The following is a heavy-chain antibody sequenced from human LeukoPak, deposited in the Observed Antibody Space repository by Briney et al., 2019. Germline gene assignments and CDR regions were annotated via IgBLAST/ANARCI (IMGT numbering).Heavy chain of an antibody. Sequence: ASVKVSCKASGYTFTSYYMHWVRQAPGQGREWMGIINPSGGSTSYAQKFQGRVTMTRDTSTITLYMELSSLRSEDTAVYYCAISAAHRSLSHYFDYWGQGTLVTVSS. CDR1: GYTFTSYY. J-gene: IGHJ4*02. D-gene: IGHD6-13*01. V-gene: IGHV1-46*03. CDR3: AISAAHRSLSHYFDY. CDR2: INPSGGST.